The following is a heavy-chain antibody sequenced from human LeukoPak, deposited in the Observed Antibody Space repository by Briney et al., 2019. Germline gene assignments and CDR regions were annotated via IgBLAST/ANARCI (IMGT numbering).Heavy chain of an antibody. J-gene: IGHJ4*02. CDR1: GGSISSGNYY. CDR3: ARIAAAGTGFDY. V-gene: IGHV4-61*02. CDR2: IYTSGST. D-gene: IGHD6-13*01. Sequence: SETLSLTCTVSGGSISSGNYYWSWIRQPAGKGLEWIGRIYTSGSTNYNPSLKSRVTISVDTSKNQFSLKMTSVTAADTAVYYCARIAAAGTGFDYWGQGTLVTVSS.